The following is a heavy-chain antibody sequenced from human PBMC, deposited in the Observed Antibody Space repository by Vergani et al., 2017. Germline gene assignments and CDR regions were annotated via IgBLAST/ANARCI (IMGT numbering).Heavy chain of an antibody. CDR3: ARHSTVEWLIKLGWIDP. CDR1: GASIRSSNYY. V-gene: IGHV4-39*01. D-gene: IGHD3-3*01. J-gene: IGHJ5*02. CDR2: IYYSGRT. Sequence: QLQLQESGPGLVKPSATLSLTCSVSGASIRSSNYYWGWIRQPPGKGLDWIASIYYSGRTYYNPSLKSRVTISVDTSKNQFSLQRSSVTAADTAVYFCARHSTVEWLIKLGWIDPRSQGILVTVSS.